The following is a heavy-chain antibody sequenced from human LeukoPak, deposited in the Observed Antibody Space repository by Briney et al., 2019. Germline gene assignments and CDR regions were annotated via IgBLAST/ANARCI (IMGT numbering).Heavy chain of an antibody. D-gene: IGHD3-9*01. CDR1: GFTFSSYS. CDR2: ISSSSSYI. CDR3: ARGRYPTIFFDY. Sequence: GGSLRLSCAASGFTFSSYSMNWVRQAPGKGLEWVSSISSSSSYIYYADSVKGRFTISRDNAKNSLYLQMNSLRAEDTAVYYCARGRYPTIFFDYWGQGTLVTVSS. V-gene: IGHV3-21*04. J-gene: IGHJ4*02.